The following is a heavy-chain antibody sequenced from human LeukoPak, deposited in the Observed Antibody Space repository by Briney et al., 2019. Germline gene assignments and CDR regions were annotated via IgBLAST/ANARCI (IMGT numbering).Heavy chain of an antibody. V-gene: IGHV1-69*05. Sequence: ASVKVSCKASGGTFSSYAIGWVRQAPGQGLEWMGGIIPIFGTANYAQKFQGRVTITTDESTSTAYMELSSLRSEDTAVYYCARGERGYSYGSDYWGQGTLVTVSS. J-gene: IGHJ4*02. D-gene: IGHD5-18*01. CDR2: IIPIFGTA. CDR3: ARGERGYSYGSDY. CDR1: GGTFSSYA.